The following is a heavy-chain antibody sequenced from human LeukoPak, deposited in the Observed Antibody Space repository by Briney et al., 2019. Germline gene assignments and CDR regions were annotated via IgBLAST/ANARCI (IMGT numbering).Heavy chain of an antibody. Sequence: GGSLRLSCAASGFTFSSYWMSWVRQAPGKGLEWVANIKQDGSEKYYVDSVKGRFTISRDNAKNSLYLQMNSLRAEDTAVYYCARAQGTPSYYFDYWGQGTLVTVSS. V-gene: IGHV3-7*01. CDR1: GFTFSSYW. CDR3: ARAQGTPSYYFDY. CDR2: IKQDGSEK. J-gene: IGHJ4*02. D-gene: IGHD2-15*01.